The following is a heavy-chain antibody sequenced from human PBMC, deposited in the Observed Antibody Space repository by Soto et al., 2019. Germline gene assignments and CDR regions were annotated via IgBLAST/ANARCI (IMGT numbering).Heavy chain of an antibody. CDR1: GVSLSVSGMG. J-gene: IGHJ4*02. CDR2: VYWDDDK. V-gene: IGHV2-5*02. Sequence: QITLRESGPTLVNPRQTLTLTCTFSGVSLSVSGMGVGWFRQPPGRALEWLALVYWDDDKRYSPSLRPRLTINKDTSKNQIVLTMTNVSPEDTATYSCAHLIEGAYFDYWGRGTPVTVSS. CDR3: AHLIEGAYFDY.